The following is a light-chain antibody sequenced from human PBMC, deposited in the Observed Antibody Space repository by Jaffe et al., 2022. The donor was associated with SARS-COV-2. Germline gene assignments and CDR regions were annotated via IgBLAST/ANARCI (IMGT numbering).Light chain of an antibody. J-gene: IGKJ4*01. V-gene: IGKV3-11*01. Sequence: EIVLTQSPATLSLSPGERATLSCRASQNIADLLAWYQHKPGQAPRLLIYDASKRATGIPARFSGSGSGTDFTLTISSLEPEDFAVYYCQHRNSWPLAFGGGTKAEIK. CDR2: DAS. CDR3: QHRNSWPLA. CDR1: QNIADL.